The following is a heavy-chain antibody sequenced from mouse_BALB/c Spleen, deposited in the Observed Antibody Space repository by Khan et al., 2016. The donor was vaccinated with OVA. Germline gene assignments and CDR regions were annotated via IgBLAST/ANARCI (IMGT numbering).Heavy chain of an antibody. CDR1: GFNFSNYG. Sequence: EVQLVESGGDLVKPGGSLKLSCAASGFNFSNYGMSWVRQTPDKRLEWVASISRGGGYTYYADSVKGRFTISRDNAKNTLYLQMSSVKSEDTAMFYCTRAYYGNDYYAMDNWGQGTSGTVSS. V-gene: IGHV5-6*01. D-gene: IGHD2-9*01. CDR3: TRAYYGNDYYAMDN. J-gene: IGHJ4*01. CDR2: ISRGGGYT.